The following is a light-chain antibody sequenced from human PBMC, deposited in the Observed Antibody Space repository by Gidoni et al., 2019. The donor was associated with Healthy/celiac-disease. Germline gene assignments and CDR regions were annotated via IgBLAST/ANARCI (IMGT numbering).Light chain of an antibody. CDR2: GAS. Sequence: EIVMTQSPATLSVSPGERATLSCRASQSVSSNLAWYQQKPGQAPRLLIYGASTRATGIPARFSGSGSGTEFTLTISSLQSEDFAVYYCQQYNNWPPGITFXPXTKVXIK. CDR1: QSVSSN. J-gene: IGKJ3*01. V-gene: IGKV3-15*01. CDR3: QQYNNWPPGIT.